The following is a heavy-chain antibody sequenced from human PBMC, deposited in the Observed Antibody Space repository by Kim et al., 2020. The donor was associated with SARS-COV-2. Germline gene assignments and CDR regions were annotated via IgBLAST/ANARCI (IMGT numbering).Heavy chain of an antibody. CDR1: GGSISSYY. CDR3: ARSVVVIPGFDI. D-gene: IGHD3-22*01. J-gene: IGHJ3*02. Sequence: SETLSLTCTVSGGSISSYYWSWIRQPPGKGLEWIGYIYYSGSTNYNPSLKSRVTISVDTSKNQFSLKLSSVTAADTAVYYCARSVVVIPGFDIWGQGTMVTVSS. V-gene: IGHV4-59*01. CDR2: IYYSGST.